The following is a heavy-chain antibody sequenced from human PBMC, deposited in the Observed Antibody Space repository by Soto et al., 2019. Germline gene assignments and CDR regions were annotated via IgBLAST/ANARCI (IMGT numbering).Heavy chain of an antibody. CDR1: GGSISSYY. Sequence: SETLSLTCTVSGGSISSYYWSWIRQPPGKGLEWIGYIYYSGSTNYNPSLKSRVTISVDTSKNQFSLKLSSVTAADTAVYYCARAPRGGSGSYYWFDPWGQGTLVTVSS. CDR2: IYYSGST. CDR3: ARAPRGGSGSYYWFDP. D-gene: IGHD3-10*01. J-gene: IGHJ5*02. V-gene: IGHV4-59*01.